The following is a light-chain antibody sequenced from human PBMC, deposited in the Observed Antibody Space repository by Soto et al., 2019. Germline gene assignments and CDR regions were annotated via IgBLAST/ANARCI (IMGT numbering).Light chain of an antibody. J-gene: IGLJ1*01. Sequence: QSALTQPRSVSGSPGQSVTISCTGTSSDVGGYKYVSWYQQKPGKAPKLIIYGVSRWPSAVPNRFSGSKSGNRASLTISGLQAEDEGDYYCCSYAGGPEVFGTGTKLTVL. CDR3: CSYAGGPEV. V-gene: IGLV2-11*01. CDR2: GVS. CDR1: SSDVGGYKY.